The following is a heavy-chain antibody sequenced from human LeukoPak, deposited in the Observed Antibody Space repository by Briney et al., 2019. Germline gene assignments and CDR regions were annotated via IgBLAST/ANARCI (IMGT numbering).Heavy chain of an antibody. D-gene: IGHD3-10*01. CDR1: GFTFSSYW. J-gene: IGHJ6*02. Sequence: GGSLRLSCAASGFTFSSYWMSWVRQAPGKGLEGVANKKQDGSEKYYVDSVKGRFTIPRDNAKNSLYLRMNSLRAEDTAVYYCARDSDRLWFGDNYYGMDVWGQGTTVTVSS. V-gene: IGHV3-7*01. CDR3: ARDSDRLWFGDNYYGMDV. CDR2: KKQDGSEK.